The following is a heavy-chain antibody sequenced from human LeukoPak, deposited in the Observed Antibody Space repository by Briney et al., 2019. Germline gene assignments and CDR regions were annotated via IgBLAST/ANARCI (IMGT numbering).Heavy chain of an antibody. CDR3: ARNAPKTGDFFY. J-gene: IGHJ4*02. V-gene: IGHV1-8*01. Sequence: ASVKVSCKASGYTFTTYDINWVRQAAGQGLEWMGWVSPNSGNTGYAQKFQGRVTLTRDTSISTAYMELSSLTSEDTAVYYCARNAPKTGDFFYWGQGTLVSVSS. CDR2: VSPNSGNT. CDR1: GYTFTTYD. D-gene: IGHD7-27*01.